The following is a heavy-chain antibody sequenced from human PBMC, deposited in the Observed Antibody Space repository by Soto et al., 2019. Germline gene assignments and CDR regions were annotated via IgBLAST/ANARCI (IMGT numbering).Heavy chain of an antibody. V-gene: IGHV2-5*02. CDR3: AHKGGRGAGMDV. D-gene: IGHD2-15*01. J-gene: IGHJ6*02. Sequence: QITLKESGPTMVKPTQTLTLTCTFSGFSVSTSGVGVAWIRQPPGPALEWLALIYWDDDKRYSPFLQSRVTITKDTSKNQVVLTMTNMDPVDTATYYCAHKGGRGAGMDVWGQGTTVTVSS. CDR1: GFSVSTSGVG. CDR2: IYWDDDK.